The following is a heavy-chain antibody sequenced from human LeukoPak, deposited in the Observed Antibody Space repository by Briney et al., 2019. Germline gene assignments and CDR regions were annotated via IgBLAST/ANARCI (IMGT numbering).Heavy chain of an antibody. CDR1: GYTFTSYG. Sequence: ASVKVSRKASGYTFTSYGISWVRQAPGQGLEWMGWISAYNGNTNYAQKLQGRVTMTTDTSTSTAYMELRSLRSDDTAVYYCARGCGGDCYGAFDIWGQGTMVTVSS. CDR3: ARGCGGDCYGAFDI. D-gene: IGHD2-21*02. V-gene: IGHV1-18*01. CDR2: ISAYNGNT. J-gene: IGHJ3*02.